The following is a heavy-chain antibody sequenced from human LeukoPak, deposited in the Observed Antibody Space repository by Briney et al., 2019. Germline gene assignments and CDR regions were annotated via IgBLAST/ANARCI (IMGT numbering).Heavy chain of an antibody. CDR1: GFTLSSFG. CDR3: AKDLTPGTVGYFDY. Sequence: GGSLRLSCAASGFTLSSFGMHWVRQAPGKGLEWVSFISYDGNNEYYADSVKGRFTISRDISKNTLYLQMNSLSGGDTALYYCAKDLTPGTVGYFDYWGQGTLVTVSS. V-gene: IGHV3-30*18. J-gene: IGHJ4*02. CDR2: ISYDGNNE. D-gene: IGHD4-23*01.